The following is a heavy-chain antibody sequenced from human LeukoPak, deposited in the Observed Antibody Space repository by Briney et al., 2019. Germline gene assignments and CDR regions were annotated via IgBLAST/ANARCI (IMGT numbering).Heavy chain of an antibody. D-gene: IGHD3-3*01. CDR3: AGVFGVVIDNWFDP. CDR1: GGSISSYY. CDR2: IYYSGST. V-gene: IGHV4-59*01. J-gene: IGHJ5*02. Sequence: SETLSLTCTVSGGSISSYYWSWIRQPPGKGLELIGYIYYSGSTNYNPSLKSRVTISVDTSKNQFSLKLSSVTAADTAVYYCAGVFGVVIDNWFDPWGQGTLVTVSS.